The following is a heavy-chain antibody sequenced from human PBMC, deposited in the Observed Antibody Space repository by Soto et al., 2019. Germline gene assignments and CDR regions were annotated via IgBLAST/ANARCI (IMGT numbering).Heavy chain of an antibody. Sequence: QVQLVESGGGVVQPGRSLRLSCAASGFPFSSYGMHWVREAPGKGLEWVAVISYDGNNKYYADSVKGRVTISRENSSSKLSLQINSLRPEDTALYNCAGGQYYFGYRCQGTLVTVSP. D-gene: IGHD3-10*01. CDR3: AGGQYYFGY. V-gene: IGHV3-30*03. CDR1: GFPFSSYG. J-gene: IGHJ4*02. CDR2: ISYDGNNK.